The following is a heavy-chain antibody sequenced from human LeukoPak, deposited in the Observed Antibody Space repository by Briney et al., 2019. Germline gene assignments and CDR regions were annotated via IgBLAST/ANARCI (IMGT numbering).Heavy chain of an antibody. J-gene: IGHJ6*02. CDR1: GFTFSTYA. Sequence: GGSLRLSCAVSGFTFSTYAMSWVRQAPGKGLEWVSVIYSGGSTYYADSVKGRFTISRDNSENTLYLQMNSLRAEDTAVYYCARDQDSSGSYYYYYGMDVWGQGTTVTVSS. CDR2: IYSGGST. CDR3: ARDQDSSGSYYYYYGMDV. D-gene: IGHD3-22*01. V-gene: IGHV3-66*01.